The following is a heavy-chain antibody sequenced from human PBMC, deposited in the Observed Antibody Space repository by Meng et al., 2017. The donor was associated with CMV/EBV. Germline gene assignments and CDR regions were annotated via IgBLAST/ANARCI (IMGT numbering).Heavy chain of an antibody. CDR3: ARDKDSSGYYYWGGFDY. Sequence: GESLKNSCAASGFTFSDYYMNWVRQAPGKGLEWVSSISSSSTIYYADSVKGRFTISRDNAKNSLYLQMNSLRAEDTAVYYCARDKDSSGYYYWGGFDYWGQGTLVTVSS. D-gene: IGHD3-22*01. J-gene: IGHJ4*02. CDR2: ISSSSTI. CDR1: GFTFSDYY. V-gene: IGHV3-69-1*02.